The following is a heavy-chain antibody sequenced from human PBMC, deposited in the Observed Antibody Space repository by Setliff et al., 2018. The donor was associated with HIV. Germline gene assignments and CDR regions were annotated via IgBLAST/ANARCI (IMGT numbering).Heavy chain of an antibody. CDR3: ARQGAGYYYDSSDYYTGNGFDM. CDR1: GYSISTAYY. CDR2: FHHSGSA. V-gene: IGHV4-38-2*01. J-gene: IGHJ3*02. Sequence: PSETLSLTCAVSGYSISTAYYWAWIRQSPGKGLEWIGGFHHSGSAHYNPSLKSRVTISGQTSKNQFSLTLTSVTAAYTAIYYCARQGAGYYYDSSDYYTGNGFDMWGQGTMVTVSS. D-gene: IGHD3-22*01.